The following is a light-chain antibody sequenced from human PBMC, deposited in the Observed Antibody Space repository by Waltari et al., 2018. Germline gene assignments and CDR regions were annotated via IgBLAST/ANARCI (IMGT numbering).Light chain of an antibody. Sequence: QSVLTQPPSASGTPGPRVTISCSGSSSNLGSNTVNWYQHLPGTAPKLLIYGNNQRPSGVPDRFSGSKSGTSASLAISGLQSEDEADYYCATWDDSLNAWMFGGGTKLTAL. V-gene: IGLV1-44*01. CDR2: GNN. CDR3: ATWDDSLNAWM. J-gene: IGLJ3*02. CDR1: SSNLGSNT.